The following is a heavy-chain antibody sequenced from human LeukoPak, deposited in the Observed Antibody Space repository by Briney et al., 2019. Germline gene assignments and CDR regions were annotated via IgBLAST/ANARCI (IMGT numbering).Heavy chain of an antibody. J-gene: IGHJ4*02. Sequence: GGSLRLSCAASGFTFNIYLMHWVRQAPGKGLEWVAVISYDGSSKDYADSVKGRFTISRDNSKKTLYLQMNSLRAEDTAVYYCASESPVYGPAYWGLGTLVTVSS. CDR3: ASESPVYGPAY. D-gene: IGHD2/OR15-2a*01. V-gene: IGHV3-30-3*01. CDR2: ISYDGSSK. CDR1: GFTFNIYL.